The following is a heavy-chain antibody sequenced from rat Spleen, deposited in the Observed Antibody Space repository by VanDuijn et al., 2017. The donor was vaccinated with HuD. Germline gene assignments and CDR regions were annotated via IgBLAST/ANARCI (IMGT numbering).Heavy chain of an antibody. D-gene: IGHD1-4*01. CDR1: GFTFSDYY. V-gene: IGHV5-22*01. CDR2: ISYEGSST. J-gene: IGHJ2*01. Sequence: EVQLVETGGGLVQPGSLKLSCAASGFTFSDYYMAWVRQAPKKGLEWVASISYEGSSTYYGDSVKGRFTISRDNAKSTLYLQMDSLRSEDTATYYCTTTTRGWGQGVMVTVSS. CDR3: TTTTRG.